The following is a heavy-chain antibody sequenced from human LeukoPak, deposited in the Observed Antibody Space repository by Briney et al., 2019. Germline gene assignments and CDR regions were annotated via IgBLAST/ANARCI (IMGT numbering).Heavy chain of an antibody. CDR3: AVYHYCGGDCYSDY. CDR2: IVVGSGNT. Sequence: SVKVSCKASGFTFTSSAMQWVRQARGQRLEWIGWIVVGSGNTNYAQKFQERVTITRDMSTSTAYMELSSLRSEDTAVYYCAVYHYCGGDCYSDYWGQGTLVTVSS. V-gene: IGHV1-58*02. CDR1: GFTFTSSA. D-gene: IGHD2-21*02. J-gene: IGHJ4*02.